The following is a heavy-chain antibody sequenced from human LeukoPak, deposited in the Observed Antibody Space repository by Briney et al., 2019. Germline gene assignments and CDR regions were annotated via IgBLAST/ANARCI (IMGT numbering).Heavy chain of an antibody. CDR1: GFTFSSYG. Sequence: PGGSPRLSCAASGFTFSSYGMHWVRQAPGKGLEWVAVISYDGSNKYYADSVKGRFTISRDNSKNTLYLQMNSLRAEDTAVYYCAKDNTYGDYENWFDPWGQGTLVTVSS. J-gene: IGHJ5*02. D-gene: IGHD4-17*01. V-gene: IGHV3-30*18. CDR3: AKDNTYGDYENWFDP. CDR2: ISYDGSNK.